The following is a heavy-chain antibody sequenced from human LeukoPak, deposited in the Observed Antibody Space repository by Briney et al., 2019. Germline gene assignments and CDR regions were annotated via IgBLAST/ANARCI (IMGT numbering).Heavy chain of an antibody. D-gene: IGHD3-22*01. V-gene: IGHV1-69*04. CDR2: IIPIFGIA. Sequence: GSSVKVSCKASGGTFSSYAISWVRQAPGQGLEWMGRIIPIFGIANYAQKFQGRVTITADKSTSTAYMELSSLRSEDTAVYYCARLVPLRYYDSSGYNYYFDYWGQGTLVTVSS. CDR1: GGTFSSYA. CDR3: ARLVPLRYYDSSGYNYYFDY. J-gene: IGHJ4*02.